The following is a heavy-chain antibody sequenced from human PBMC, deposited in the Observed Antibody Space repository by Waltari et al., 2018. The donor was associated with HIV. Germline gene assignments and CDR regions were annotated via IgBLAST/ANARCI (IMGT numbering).Heavy chain of an antibody. J-gene: IGHJ6*02. CDR1: GFTFSDYS. Sequence: EVQLVESGGKLVQPGGSLRLSCLASGFTFSDYSMNWVRPGPGNGLEWVAYISATGTTIFYANSVKGRFTVSRDNVENSLYLDMSSLRAEDTGDYYCARCETVVTPFINKYLGLDVWGPGTTVTVSS. D-gene: IGHD2-15*01. V-gene: IGHV3-48*01. CDR3: ARCETVVTPFINKYLGLDV. CDR2: ISATGTTI.